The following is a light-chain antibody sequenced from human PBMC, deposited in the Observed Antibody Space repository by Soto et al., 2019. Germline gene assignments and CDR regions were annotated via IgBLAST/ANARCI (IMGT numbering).Light chain of an antibody. CDR1: SNDVGGYNF. V-gene: IGLV2-8*01. J-gene: IGLJ1*01. Sequence: QSVLPQAPSASGSPGQSVTISCTGTSNDVGGYNFVSWYQQHPGKAPKLMIFEVSKRPSGVPDRFSGSKSGSTASLTVSGLQAEDEADYYCSSYAGNNIYYVFGTGTKSPS. CDR3: SSYAGNNIYYV. CDR2: EVS.